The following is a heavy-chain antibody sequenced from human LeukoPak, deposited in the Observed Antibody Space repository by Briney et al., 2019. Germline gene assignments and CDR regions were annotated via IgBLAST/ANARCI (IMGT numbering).Heavy chain of an antibody. CDR3: ARVHYYYDSSGYYYVEDY. D-gene: IGHD3-22*01. CDR2: INHSGST. V-gene: IGHV4-34*01. J-gene: IGHJ4*02. CDR1: GGSFSGYY. Sequence: SETLSLTCAVYGGSFSGYYWSWIRQPPGKGLEWIGEINHSGSTNYNPSLKSRVTISVDTSKNQFSLKLSSVTAADTAVYYCARVHYYYDSSGYYYVEDYWGQGTLVTVS.